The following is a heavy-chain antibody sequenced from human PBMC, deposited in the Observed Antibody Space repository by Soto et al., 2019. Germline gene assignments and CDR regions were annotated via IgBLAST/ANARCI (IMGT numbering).Heavy chain of an antibody. D-gene: IGHD4-17*01. CDR2: ISSSSSYI. V-gene: IGHV3-21*01. CDR1: GFTFSSYS. CDR3: ARVREYGDYVGVSAFDI. J-gene: IGHJ3*02. Sequence: GGSLRLSCAASGFTFSSYSMNWVRQAPGKGLEWVSSISSSSSYIYYADSVKGRFTISRDNAKNSLYLQMNSLRAEDTAVYYCARVREYGDYVGVSAFDIWGQGTMVTVSS.